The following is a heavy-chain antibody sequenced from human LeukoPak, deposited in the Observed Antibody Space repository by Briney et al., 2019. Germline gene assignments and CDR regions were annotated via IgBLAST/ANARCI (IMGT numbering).Heavy chain of an antibody. J-gene: IGHJ4*02. CDR3: ARLRNYYSSGTYPYFDY. V-gene: IGHV5-51*01. CDR1: GYTFNTYW. CDR2: TSPITSDT. D-gene: IGHD3-10*01. Sequence: GESLKISCKGSGYTFNTYWIAWVRQMPGKGLELMGITSPITSDTTYSPSFQGRVSVSVDRSITTVYLHWSSLQASDTAIYYCARLRNYYSSGTYPYFDYWGQGTLVTVSS.